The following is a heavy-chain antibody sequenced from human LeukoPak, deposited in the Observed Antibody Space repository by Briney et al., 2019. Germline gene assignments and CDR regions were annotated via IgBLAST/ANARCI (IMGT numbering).Heavy chain of an antibody. V-gene: IGHV1-69*13. J-gene: IGHJ4*02. CDR1: GGTFSSYA. CDR3: ARGSSTHYVWGSHHLDY. D-gene: IGHD3-16*01. CDR2: IIPIFGTA. Sequence: GASVKVSCKASGGTFSSYAISWVRQAPGQGLEWMGGIIPIFGTANYAQKFQGRVTITADESTSTAYMELSSLRSEDTAVYYCARGSSTHYVWGSHHLDYWGQGTLVTVSS.